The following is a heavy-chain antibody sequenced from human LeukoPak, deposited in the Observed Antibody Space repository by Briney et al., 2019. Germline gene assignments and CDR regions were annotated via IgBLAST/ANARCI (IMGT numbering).Heavy chain of an antibody. J-gene: IGHJ4*02. CDR1: GFTFSNAW. Sequence: GGSLRLSCAASGFTFSNAWMSWVRQAPGKGLEWVANIKLDGSEKYYVDSVKGRFTISRDNAKKSLYLQMNSLRDEDTAVFYCARDFFAFGGVIALLDYWGQGTLVTVSS. D-gene: IGHD3-16*02. CDR3: ARDFFAFGGVIALLDY. V-gene: IGHV3-7*01. CDR2: IKLDGSEK.